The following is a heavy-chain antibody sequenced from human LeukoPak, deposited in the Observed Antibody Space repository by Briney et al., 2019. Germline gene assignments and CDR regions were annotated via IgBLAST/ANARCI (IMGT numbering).Heavy chain of an antibody. CDR3: ARGTSLGY. Sequence: SETPSLTCTVSGGSISSYYWSWIRQPPGKGLEWIGYIYYSGSTNYNPSLKSRVTISVDTSKNQFSLKLSSVTAADTAVYYCARGTSLGYWGQGTLVTVSS. CDR1: GGSISSYY. V-gene: IGHV4-59*01. D-gene: IGHD2-8*01. J-gene: IGHJ4*02. CDR2: IYYSGST.